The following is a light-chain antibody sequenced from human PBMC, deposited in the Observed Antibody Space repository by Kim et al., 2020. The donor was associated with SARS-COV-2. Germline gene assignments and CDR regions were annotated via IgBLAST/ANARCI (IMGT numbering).Light chain of an antibody. CDR1: SSDVGGYNY. CDR3: SSYTSSSTPFV. Sequence: SITSSCTGTSSDVGGYNYVSWYQPHPGKAPKLMIYDVSNRPSGVSNRFSGSKSGNTASLTISGLQAEDEADYYCSSYTSSSTPFVFGTGTKVTVL. V-gene: IGLV2-14*03. CDR2: DVS. J-gene: IGLJ1*01.